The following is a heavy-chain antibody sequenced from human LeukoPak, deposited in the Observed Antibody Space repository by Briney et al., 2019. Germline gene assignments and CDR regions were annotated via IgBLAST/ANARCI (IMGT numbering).Heavy chain of an antibody. V-gene: IGHV4-39*01. CDR2: IYYSGST. J-gene: IGHJ4*02. CDR1: GGSISSSSYY. Sequence: PSETLSLTCTVSGGSISSSSYYWGWIRQPPGKGLEWSGSIYYSGSTYYNPSLKSRVTISVDTSKNQFSLKLSSVTAADTAVYYCARLARYYDILTGSLDYWGQGTLVTVSS. CDR3: ARLARYYDILTGSLDY. D-gene: IGHD3-9*01.